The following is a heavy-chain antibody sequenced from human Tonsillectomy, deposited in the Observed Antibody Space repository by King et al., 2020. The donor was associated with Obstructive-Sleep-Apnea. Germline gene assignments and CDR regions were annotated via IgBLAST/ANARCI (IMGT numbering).Heavy chain of an antibody. V-gene: IGHV1-69*10. CDR1: GGTFSSYA. CDR3: ARASITMVRGDTYNWFDP. CDR2: IITILGIA. D-gene: IGHD3-10*01. Sequence: QLVQSGAEVKKPGSSVKVSCKASGGTFSSYAISWVLQAPGQGLEWMGGIITILGIANYAQKVQVRVTITADKSTSTAYMERSSLRSEDTAVYYCARASITMVRGDTYNWFDPWGQGTLVTVSS. J-gene: IGHJ5*02.